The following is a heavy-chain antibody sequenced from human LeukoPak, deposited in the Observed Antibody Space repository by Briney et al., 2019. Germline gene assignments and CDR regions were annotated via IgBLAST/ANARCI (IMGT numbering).Heavy chain of an antibody. CDR3: ARASRLGELSLGY. J-gene: IGHJ4*02. V-gene: IGHV4-31*03. D-gene: IGHD3-16*02. CDR1: GGSINNDGHY. Sequence: PSETLSLTCTVSGGSINNDGHYWSWIRQQPGKGLEWIGYIYYSGTTYYNPSLKSRVTISVGTSKNQFSLQLSSVTAADTAVYYCARASRLGELSLGYWGQGTLVTVSS. CDR2: IYYSGTT.